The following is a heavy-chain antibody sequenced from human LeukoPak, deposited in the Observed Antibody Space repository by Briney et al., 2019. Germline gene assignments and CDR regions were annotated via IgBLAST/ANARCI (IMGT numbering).Heavy chain of an antibody. J-gene: IGHJ4*02. V-gene: IGHV3-7*01. CDR1: GFTFSSYW. CDR3: ARGCPAEYYYGSGKCYDY. D-gene: IGHD3-10*01. CDR2: IKQDGSEK. Sequence: GGSLRLSCAASGFTFSSYWMSWVRQAPGKGLEWVANIKQDGSEKYYVDSVKGRFTISRDNAKNSLYLQMNSLRAEDTAVYYCARGCPAEYYYGSGKCYDYWGQGTLVTVSS.